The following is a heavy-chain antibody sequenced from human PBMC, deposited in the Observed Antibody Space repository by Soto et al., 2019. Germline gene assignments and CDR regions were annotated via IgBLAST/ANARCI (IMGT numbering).Heavy chain of an antibody. Sequence: SVKVSWKASGYIFTSYGISWVRQAPGQGLEWMGWISAYNGNTNYAQKLQGRVTMTTDTSTSTAYMELRSLRSDDTAVYYCARAGGGYSSNQIDYWGQGTLVTVSS. CDR2: ISAYNGNT. D-gene: IGHD6-13*01. CDR1: GYIFTSYG. V-gene: IGHV1-18*04. CDR3: ARAGGGYSSNQIDY. J-gene: IGHJ4*02.